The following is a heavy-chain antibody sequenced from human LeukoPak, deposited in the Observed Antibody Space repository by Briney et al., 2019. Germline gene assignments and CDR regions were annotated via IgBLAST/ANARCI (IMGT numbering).Heavy chain of an antibody. V-gene: IGHV4-39*01. D-gene: IGHD7-27*01. CDR2: IYYSGST. Sequence: SETLSLTCTVSGGSISSYYWGWIRQPPGKGLEWIGSIYYSGSTYYNPSLKSRVTISVDTSKNQFSLKLSPVTAADTAVYYCATLMGIPPEDYWGQGTLVTVSS. CDR1: GGSISSYY. J-gene: IGHJ4*02. CDR3: ATLMGIPPEDY.